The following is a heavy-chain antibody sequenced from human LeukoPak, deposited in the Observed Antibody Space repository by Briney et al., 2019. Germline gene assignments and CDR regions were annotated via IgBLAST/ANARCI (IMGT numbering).Heavy chain of an antibody. J-gene: IGHJ4*02. D-gene: IGHD1-26*01. CDR2: IYSGGST. V-gene: IGHV3-66*01. CDR3: ASSSGSYYRGFDY. CDR1: GFTFSTYS. Sequence: GGSLRLSCAVSGFTFSTYSMSWVRQAPGKGLEWVSVIYSGGSTYYADSVKGRFTISRDNSKNTLYLQMNSLRAEDTAVYYCASSSGSYYRGFDYWGQGTLVTVSS.